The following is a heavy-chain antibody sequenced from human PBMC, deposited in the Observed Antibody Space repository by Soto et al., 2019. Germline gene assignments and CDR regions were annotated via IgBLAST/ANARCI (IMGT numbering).Heavy chain of an antibody. D-gene: IGHD6-19*01. CDR3: ARASHIAVAGSYYMDV. Sequence: ASVKVSCKASGYTFTSYDINWVRQATGQGLEWMGWMNPNSGNTGYAQKFQGRVTMTRNTSISTAYMELSSLRSEDTAVYYCARASHIAVAGSYYMDVWGKGTTVTVSS. J-gene: IGHJ6*03. V-gene: IGHV1-8*01. CDR1: GYTFTSYD. CDR2: MNPNSGNT.